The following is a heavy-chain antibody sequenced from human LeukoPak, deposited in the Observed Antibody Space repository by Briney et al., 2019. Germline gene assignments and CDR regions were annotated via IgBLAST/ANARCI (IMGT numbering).Heavy chain of an antibody. D-gene: IGHD6-19*01. Sequence: PGWALRLSCAASGFTFSSYAMNWVRQAPGKGLEWVSGISGSGGSTYYADSVKGRFTISRDNSKNTLYLQINSLRAEDTAAYYCAKSYSSGPDAFDIWGQGTMVTVSS. CDR3: AKSYSSGPDAFDI. CDR2: ISGSGGST. CDR1: GFTFSSYA. V-gene: IGHV3-23*01. J-gene: IGHJ3*02.